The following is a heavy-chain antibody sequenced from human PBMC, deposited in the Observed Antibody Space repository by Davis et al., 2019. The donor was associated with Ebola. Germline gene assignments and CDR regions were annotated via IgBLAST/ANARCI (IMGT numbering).Heavy chain of an antibody. D-gene: IGHD4-17*01. CDR1: GFIFRNYV. J-gene: IGHJ4*02. CDR3: AKLLGSYYGDYAY. Sequence: GGSLRLSCETSGFIFRNYVMSWVRQAPGKGLEWVSAISGSGGSTYYADSVKGRFTISRDNSKNTLYLQMNSLRAEDTAVYYCAKLLGSYYGDYAYWGQGTLVTVSS. V-gene: IGHV3-23*01. CDR2: ISGSGGST.